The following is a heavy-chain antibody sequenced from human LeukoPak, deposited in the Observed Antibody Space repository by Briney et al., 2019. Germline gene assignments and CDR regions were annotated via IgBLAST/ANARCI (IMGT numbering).Heavy chain of an antibody. CDR2: IYSSGST. CDR1: GGSISSGSYY. V-gene: IGHV4-61*02. Sequence: SQTLSLTCTVSGGSISSGSYYWSWIRQPAGKGLEWIGRIYSSGSTNYNPSLKSRVIISVDTSKNQFSLKLSSVTAADTAVYYCARDRYGSSYRFEPWGRGTLVTVSS. D-gene: IGHD6-13*01. CDR3: ARDRYGSSYRFEP. J-gene: IGHJ5*02.